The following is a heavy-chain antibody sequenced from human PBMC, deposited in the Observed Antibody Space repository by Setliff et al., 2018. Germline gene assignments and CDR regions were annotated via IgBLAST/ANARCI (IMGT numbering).Heavy chain of an antibody. D-gene: IGHD3-3*01. CDR2: ISGYDGNT. CDR1: AYTFSGYY. CDR3: ARERIYDGLNYNGMDV. J-gene: IGHJ6*01. Sequence: ASVKVSCKTSAYTFSGYYIHWVRQAPGQGLGWMGWISGYDGNTKYAQNLHGRVTMTTDTSTTTAYMELRSLRSDDTAVYYCARERIYDGLNYNGMDVWGQGTTVTVSS. V-gene: IGHV1-18*04.